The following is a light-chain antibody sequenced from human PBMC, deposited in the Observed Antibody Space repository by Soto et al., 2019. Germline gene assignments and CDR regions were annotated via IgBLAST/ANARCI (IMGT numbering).Light chain of an antibody. CDR1: QSVSSSY. CDR3: QQYGSSPLFT. Sequence: EIVLTQSPGTLSLSPGERATLSCRASQSVSSSYLAWYQQRPGQAPRLLIYGASGRATGIPDRFSGSGSGTDFTLTISIREPEDFAVYYCQQYGSSPLFTFGPGTKVDIK. J-gene: IGKJ3*01. CDR2: GAS. V-gene: IGKV3-20*01.